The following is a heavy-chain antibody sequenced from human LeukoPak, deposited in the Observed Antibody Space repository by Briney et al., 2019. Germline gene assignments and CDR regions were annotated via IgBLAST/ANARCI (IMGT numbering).Heavy chain of an antibody. Sequence: PGGSLRLSCAASGFTFSSYWMYWVRQAPGKGLVWVSHINGAGSSTSYADSVKGRFTISRDNAKNTLYLQMNSLRAEDTAVYYCARELSSGWSLDYWGQGTLVTVSS. J-gene: IGHJ4*02. CDR3: ARELSSGWSLDY. D-gene: IGHD6-19*01. V-gene: IGHV3-74*01. CDR2: INGAGSST. CDR1: GFTFSSYW.